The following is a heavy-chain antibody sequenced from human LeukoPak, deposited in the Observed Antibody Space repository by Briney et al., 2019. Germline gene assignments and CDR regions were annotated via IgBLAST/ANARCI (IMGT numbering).Heavy chain of an antibody. D-gene: IGHD6-19*01. CDR3: ARQQWLEQDAFDI. CDR1: GASISSYY. V-gene: IGHV4-59*08. CDR2: IYYSGST. J-gene: IGHJ3*02. Sequence: SETLSLTCTVSGASISSYYWSWIRQPPGKGLEWIGYIYYSGSTNYNPSFKSRVTVSVDTSKNQFSLNLSSVTAADTAVYYCARQQWLEQDAFDIWGQGTMVTVSS.